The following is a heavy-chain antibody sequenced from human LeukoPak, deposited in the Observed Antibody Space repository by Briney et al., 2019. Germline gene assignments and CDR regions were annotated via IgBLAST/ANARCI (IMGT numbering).Heavy chain of an antibody. CDR1: GGSISGYY. CDR2: IFYTGRT. Sequence: SETLSLTCSLSGGSISGYYWSWIRQPPGEGLEGIGYIFYTGRTNYNPSLGSRVTISIDTSKNQFTLELNSVTAADTAVYYCARVSGSDSAGLDYWGQGTLVTVSS. V-gene: IGHV4-59*01. D-gene: IGHD1-26*01. CDR3: ARVSGSDSAGLDY. J-gene: IGHJ4*02.